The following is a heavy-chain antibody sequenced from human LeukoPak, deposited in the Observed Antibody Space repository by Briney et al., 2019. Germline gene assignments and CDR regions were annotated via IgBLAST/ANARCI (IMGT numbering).Heavy chain of an antibody. J-gene: IGHJ5*02. D-gene: IGHD4-11*01. CDR3: ASYKVAMTTVTTRWFDP. CDR1: GGSISSGDYY. Sequence: SQTLSLTCTVSGGSISSGDYYWSWIRQPPGKGLEWIGYIYYSGSTNYNPSLKSRVTISVDTSKNQFSLKLSSVTAADTAVYYCASYKVAMTTVTTRWFDPWGQGTLVTVSS. CDR2: IYYSGST. V-gene: IGHV4-61*08.